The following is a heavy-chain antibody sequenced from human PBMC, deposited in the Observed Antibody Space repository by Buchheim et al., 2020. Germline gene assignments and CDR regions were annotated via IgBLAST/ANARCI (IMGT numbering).Heavy chain of an antibody. J-gene: IGHJ4*02. CDR1: GFTFSSYA. CDR2: ISYDGSNK. Sequence: QVQLVESGGGVVQPGRSLRLSCAASGFTFSSYAMHWVRQAPGKGLEWVAVISYDGSNKYYADSVQGRFTISRDTSKNTLYLQMNSLRAEDTAVYYCARARRVYGSGSYDYWGQGTL. D-gene: IGHD3-10*01. CDR3: ARARRVYGSGSYDY. V-gene: IGHV3-30*04.